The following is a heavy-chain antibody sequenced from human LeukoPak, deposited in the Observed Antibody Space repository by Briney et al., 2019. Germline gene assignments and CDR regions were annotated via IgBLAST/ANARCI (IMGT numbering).Heavy chain of an antibody. D-gene: IGHD1-14*01. Sequence: SETLSLTCTVSDGSISGSYYYWGWIRQPPGKALEWIGSIYHAGSTYYNPSLKSRVTISVDTSKKQFSLKLRAVTAADTAVYYCASGLRRRAPNQYYFDYWGQGTLVTVSS. CDR2: IYHAGST. V-gene: IGHV4-39*01. J-gene: IGHJ4*02. CDR3: ASGLRRRAPNQYYFDY. CDR1: DGSISGSYYY.